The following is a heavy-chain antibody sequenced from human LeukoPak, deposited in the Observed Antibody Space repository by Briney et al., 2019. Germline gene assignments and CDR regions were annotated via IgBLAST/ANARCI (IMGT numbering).Heavy chain of an antibody. J-gene: IGHJ3*02. D-gene: IGHD6-19*01. CDR3: ARDKGWQWLDAFDI. V-gene: IGHV3-66*01. Sequence: GGSLRLSCAASGFTVSSNYMHWVRQAPGKGLEWVSLIYSGGTPDYADSVKGRFTISRDNAKKSVYLQMNSLRAEDTAVYYCARDKGWQWLDAFDIWGQGTLVTVSS. CDR2: IYSGGTP. CDR1: GFTVSSNY.